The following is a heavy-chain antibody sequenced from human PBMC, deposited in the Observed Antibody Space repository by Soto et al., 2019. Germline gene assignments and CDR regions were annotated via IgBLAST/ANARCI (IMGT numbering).Heavy chain of an antibody. CDR2: VNHSGST. Sequence: XTLSLPCAVYGGSFRGYAWTWIRQPPGKGLEWIGEVNHSGSTYYSPSLMSRVTLSIDTSKNQFSLKLSSLTAADTAVYYCERALLQLWSYYYYYGMDVWGQGTTVTVSS. CDR1: GGSFRGYA. CDR3: ERALLQLWSYYYYYGMDV. D-gene: IGHD5-18*01. V-gene: IGHV4-34*01. J-gene: IGHJ6*02.